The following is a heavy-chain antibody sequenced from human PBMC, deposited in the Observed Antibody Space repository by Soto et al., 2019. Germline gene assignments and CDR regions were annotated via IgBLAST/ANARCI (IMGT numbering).Heavy chain of an antibody. CDR1: GYSFTSYW. CDR3: ARGLSGWELPRSPFDY. D-gene: IGHD1-26*01. Sequence: RGESLKISCKGSGYSFTSYWIGWVRQMPGKGLEWMGIIYPGDSDTRYSPSFQGQVTISADKSISTAYLQWSSLKASDTAMYYCARGLSGWELPRSPFDYWGQGTLVTVSS. CDR2: IYPGDSDT. J-gene: IGHJ4*02. V-gene: IGHV5-51*01.